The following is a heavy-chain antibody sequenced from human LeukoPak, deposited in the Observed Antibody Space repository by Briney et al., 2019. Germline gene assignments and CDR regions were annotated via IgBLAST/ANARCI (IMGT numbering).Heavy chain of an antibody. D-gene: IGHD3-22*01. Sequence: GASVKVPCKASGYTFTGYYMHWVRQAPGQGLEWMGWINPNSGGTNYAQKFQGRVTMTRDTSISTAYMELSRLRSDDTAVYYCARSLYDSSGYSLGYWGQGTLVTVSS. V-gene: IGHV1-2*02. CDR2: INPNSGGT. CDR1: GYTFTGYY. J-gene: IGHJ4*02. CDR3: ARSLYDSSGYSLGY.